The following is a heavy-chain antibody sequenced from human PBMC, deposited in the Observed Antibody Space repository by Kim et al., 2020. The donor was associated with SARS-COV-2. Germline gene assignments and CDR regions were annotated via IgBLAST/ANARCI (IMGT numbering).Heavy chain of an antibody. J-gene: IGHJ4*02. V-gene: IGHV4-59*08. CDR3: ARQADYYDSSGLREGFDY. Sequence: KSRVTRSVDTSKNQFSLKLSSVTAADTAVYYCARQADYYDSSGLREGFDYWGQGTLVTVSS. D-gene: IGHD3-22*01.